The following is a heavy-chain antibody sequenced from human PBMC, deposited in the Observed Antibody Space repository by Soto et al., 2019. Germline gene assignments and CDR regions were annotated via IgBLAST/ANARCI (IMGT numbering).Heavy chain of an antibody. CDR1: GLTFTKYA. CDR2: IVAVNGKT. J-gene: IGHJ4*02. CDR3: AVGDRGAFDY. D-gene: IGHD3-16*01. Sequence: QVRLVQSGAEEKKPGASVKVSCRASGLTFTKYAIHWVRQAPGQPPAWMGWIVAVNGKTRYSQKLQDRVTITRDTSANTAYMELTSLTSADTAVYYCAVGDRGAFDYWGQGTLVTVS. V-gene: IGHV1-3*05.